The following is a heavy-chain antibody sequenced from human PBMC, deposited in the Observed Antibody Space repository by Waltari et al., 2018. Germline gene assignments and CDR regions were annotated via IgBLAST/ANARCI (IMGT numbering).Heavy chain of an antibody. Sequence: QAQLVQSGAEVKKSGASVKVSCKASGYTFTGYYMHWVRQAPGQGLEWMGWINPANGGTHYAQKFQGRVTLTRDKSITTAYMELRMLRSDDTAVYYCASEKRWGQGTLVIVSS. CDR1: GYTFTGYY. D-gene: IGHD6-25*01. V-gene: IGHV1-2*02. CDR2: INPANGGT. J-gene: IGHJ1*01. CDR3: ASEKR.